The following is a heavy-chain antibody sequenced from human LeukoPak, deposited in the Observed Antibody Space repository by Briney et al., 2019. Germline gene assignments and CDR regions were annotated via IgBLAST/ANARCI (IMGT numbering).Heavy chain of an antibody. D-gene: IGHD6-13*01. CDR2: IRYDGSNK. V-gene: IGHV3-30*02. J-gene: IGHJ4*02. CDR1: GFTFSSYS. Sequence: GGSLRLSFAASGFTFSSYSMNWVRQAPGKGLEWVAFIRYDGSNKFYADSVKGRFTISRDNSKNTLYLQMNSLSAEDTAVYYCAKDRGSSWYSTFDYWGQGTLVTVSS. CDR3: AKDRGSSWYSTFDY.